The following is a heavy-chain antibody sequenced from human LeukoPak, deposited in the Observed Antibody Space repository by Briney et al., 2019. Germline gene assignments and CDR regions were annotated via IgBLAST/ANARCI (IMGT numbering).Heavy chain of an antibody. CDR1: GFTFSSYW. CDR2: IKQGGSEK. D-gene: IGHD5-12*01. J-gene: IGHJ4*02. Sequence: PGGSLRLSCSASGFTFSSYWMSWVRQAPGKGLEWVANIKQGGSEKYYVDSVKGRFTISRDNAKNSLYLQMNSLRAEDTAVYYCARDRVGGYEDAHSFWGQGTLVTVSS. CDR3: ARDRVGGYEDAHSF. V-gene: IGHV3-7*01.